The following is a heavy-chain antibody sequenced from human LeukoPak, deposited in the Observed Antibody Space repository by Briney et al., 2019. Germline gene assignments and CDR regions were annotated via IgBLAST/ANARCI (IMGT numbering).Heavy chain of an antibody. J-gene: IGHJ4*02. CDR2: ISSSSSTI. D-gene: IGHD6-19*01. V-gene: IGHV3-48*02. CDR1: GFTFSSYS. CDR3: ARDEVRSGWYGYYFDY. Sequence: PGGSLRLSCAASGFTFSSYSMNWVRQAPGKGLEWVSYISSSSSTIYYADSVKGRFTISRDNAKNSLCLQMNSLRDEDTAVYYCARDEVRSGWYGYYFDYWGQGTLVTVSS.